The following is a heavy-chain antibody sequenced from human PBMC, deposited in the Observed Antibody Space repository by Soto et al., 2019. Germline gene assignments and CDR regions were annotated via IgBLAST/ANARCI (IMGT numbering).Heavy chain of an antibody. D-gene: IGHD2-15*01. Sequence: VGSLRLSCAASGFTFSAYAIYWVRQAPGKGLEWVALISFDGTDTYYADSVKGRFTFSRDNSKKTLYLQMNSLRIVDTAVYYCVRDYCSGTSCYAAGFWGQGAQVTVSS. J-gene: IGHJ4*02. CDR3: VRDYCSGTSCYAAGF. V-gene: IGHV3-30*04. CDR2: ISFDGTDT. CDR1: GFTFSAYA.